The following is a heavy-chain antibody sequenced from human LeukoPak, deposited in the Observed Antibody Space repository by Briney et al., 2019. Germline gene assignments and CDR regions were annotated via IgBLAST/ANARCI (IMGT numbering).Heavy chain of an antibody. CDR1: GYSISSGYF. V-gene: IGHV4-38-2*02. J-gene: IGHJ6*03. CDR2: IYHSGRT. Sequence: SETLSLTCTVSGYSISSGYFWVWIRQPPGKGLEWIGSIYHSGRTYYNPSLKSLVTISVDTSKNQFSLKLSSVTAADTAVYYCARTTEAHSWRTRYYDYYMDVWGKGTTVTVSS. CDR3: ARTTEAHSWRTRYYDYYMDV. D-gene: IGHD6-13*01.